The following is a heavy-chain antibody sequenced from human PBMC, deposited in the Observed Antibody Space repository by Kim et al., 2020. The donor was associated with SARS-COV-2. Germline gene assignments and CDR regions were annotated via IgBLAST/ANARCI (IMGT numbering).Heavy chain of an antibody. CDR2: ISGGAVNK. CDR1: GFTFDTYA. V-gene: IGHV3-23*01. J-gene: IGHJ6*01. D-gene: IGHD2-21*01. CDR3: AKMVIMDGYNYFYYYAM. Sequence: GGSLRLSCAASGFTFDTYAMSWVRQAPGKGLEWVSVISGGAVNKFYADSVRGRFTISGDNSKNTLYLQMNSLRDEDTALYYCAKMVIMDGYNYFYYYAM.